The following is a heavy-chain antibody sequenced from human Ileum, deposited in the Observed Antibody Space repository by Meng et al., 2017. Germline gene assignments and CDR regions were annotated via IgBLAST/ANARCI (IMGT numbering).Heavy chain of an antibody. CDR1: GGSFSGYY. CDR3: ARGGPWFDP. Sequence: QGVEGLWKPSEALASPCAVYGGSFSGYYWSWIRQPPGKGLEWIGEINHSGSTNYNPSLKSRVTISVDTSKNQFSLKLSSVTAADTAVYYCARGGPWFDPWGQGTLVTVSS. J-gene: IGHJ5*02. V-gene: IGHV4-34*01. CDR2: INHSGST.